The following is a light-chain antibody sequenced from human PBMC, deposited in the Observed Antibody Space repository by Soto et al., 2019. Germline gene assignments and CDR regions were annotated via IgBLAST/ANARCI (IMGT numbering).Light chain of an antibody. CDR3: SSYAGSNTVL. V-gene: IGLV2-8*01. CDR1: NSDVGGYTY. J-gene: IGLJ2*01. CDR2: EVS. Sequence: QSALTQPPSASGSPRQSVTISCTGNNSDVGGYTYVSWYQQRPGKAPKLIIYEVSKRPSGVPDRFSGSKSGNTASLTVSGLQADDEADYYCSSYAGSNTVLFGGGTKVTVL.